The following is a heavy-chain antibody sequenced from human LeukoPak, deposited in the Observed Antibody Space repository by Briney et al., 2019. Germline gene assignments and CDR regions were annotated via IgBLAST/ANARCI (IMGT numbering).Heavy chain of an antibody. CDR3: AREDCSGGSCRFDY. J-gene: IGHJ4*02. CDR1: GGSIRTGGSVSSYY. D-gene: IGHD2-15*01. CDR2: LYESGST. Sequence: SETLSLTCTVSGGSIRTGGSVSSYYWNWIRQPPGKGLEWIGYLYESGSTKYNPSLKSRVTMSADTSKNQFSLRLNSVTPADTAVYFCAREDCSGGSCRFDYWGQGTLLTVSS. V-gene: IGHV4-61*01.